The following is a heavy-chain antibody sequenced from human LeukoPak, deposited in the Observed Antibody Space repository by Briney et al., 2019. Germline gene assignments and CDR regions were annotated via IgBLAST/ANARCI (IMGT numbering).Heavy chain of an antibody. J-gene: IGHJ4*02. V-gene: IGHV3-48*03. CDR2: ISGSGSTM. Sequence: GSLRLSCAASGFTFSSYEMNWVRQAPGKGLEWISYISGSGSTMYYADSVKGRFTISRDNAKNSLYLQMNSLRTEDTAVYYCASLRPRQQLVVDHWGQGTLVTVSS. CDR1: GFTFSSYE. CDR3: ASLRPRQQLVVDH. D-gene: IGHD6-13*01.